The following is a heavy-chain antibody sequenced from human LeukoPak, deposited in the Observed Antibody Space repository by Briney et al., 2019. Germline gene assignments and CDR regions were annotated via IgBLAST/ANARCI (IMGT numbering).Heavy chain of an antibody. CDR1: GFTFSSYA. J-gene: IGHJ4*02. CDR2: ISGSGIST. D-gene: IGHD3-22*01. CDR3: AEDSSGYYQPFDS. Sequence: GGSLRLSCAASGFTFSSYAMSWVRQAPGKGLEWVSAISGSGISTYYADSVKGRFTISRDNSKNMLYLQMHSLRAEDTAVYYCAEDSSGYYQPFDSWGQGTLVTVSS. V-gene: IGHV3-23*01.